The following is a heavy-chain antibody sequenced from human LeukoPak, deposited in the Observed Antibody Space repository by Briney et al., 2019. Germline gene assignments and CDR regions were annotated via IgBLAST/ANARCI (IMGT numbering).Heavy chain of an antibody. CDR3: ASIAADSIDY. CDR1: GFSFSSYE. V-gene: IGHV3-48*03. D-gene: IGHD6-13*01. Sequence: GGSLRLSCVASGFSFSSYEMNWVRQAPGMGLEWISYISTSFSTTRYAEFAKGRFTISRDNANNSLYLQMNSLRAEDTAMYYCASIAADSIDYWGQGTLVTVSS. CDR2: ISTSFSTT. J-gene: IGHJ4*02.